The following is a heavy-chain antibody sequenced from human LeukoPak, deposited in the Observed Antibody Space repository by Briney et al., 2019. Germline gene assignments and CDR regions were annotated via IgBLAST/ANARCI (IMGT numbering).Heavy chain of an antibody. CDR1: GYTFTNYG. J-gene: IGHJ6*03. V-gene: IGHV1-18*01. CDR2: INPENGNT. Sequence: ASVKVSCKASGYTFTNYGVTWVRQAPGQGLEWVGWINPENGNTNYAGTFQGRVTMTTDTSTNTAYMELRGLRSDDTAVYYCARVQGYYYYYLDVWGKGTTVTVSS. CDR3: ARVQGYYYYYLDV.